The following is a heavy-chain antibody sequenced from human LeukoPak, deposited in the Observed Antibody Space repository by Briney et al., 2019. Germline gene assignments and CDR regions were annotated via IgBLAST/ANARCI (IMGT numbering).Heavy chain of an antibody. J-gene: IGHJ5*02. Sequence: ASVKVSCKASGYTFTGYYMHWVRQAPGQGLEWMGWINPNSGGTNYAQKLQGRVTMTRDTSISTAYMELSRLRSVDTAVYYCARDPPRYCTNGVCYLYNWFDPWGQGTLVTVSS. D-gene: IGHD2-8*01. V-gene: IGHV1-2*02. CDR1: GYTFTGYY. CDR2: INPNSGGT. CDR3: ARDPPRYCTNGVCYLYNWFDP.